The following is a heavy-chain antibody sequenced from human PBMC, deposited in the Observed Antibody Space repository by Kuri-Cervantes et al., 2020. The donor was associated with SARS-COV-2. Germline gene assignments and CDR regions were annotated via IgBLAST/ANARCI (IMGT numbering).Heavy chain of an antibody. CDR1: GYSISSGYY. CDR2: IYYSGST. D-gene: IGHD6-19*01. V-gene: IGHV4-30-4*08. J-gene: IGHJ4*02. CDR3: ASDHIAVAGTGDY. Sequence: LRLSCTVSGYSISSGYYWSWIRQPPGKGLEWIGYIYYSGSTYYNPSLKSRVTISVDTSKNQFSLKLSSVTAADTAVYYCASDHIAVAGTGDYWGQGTLVTVSS.